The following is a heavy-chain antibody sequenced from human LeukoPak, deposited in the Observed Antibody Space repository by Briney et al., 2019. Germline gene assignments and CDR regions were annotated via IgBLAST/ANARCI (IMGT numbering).Heavy chain of an antibody. Sequence: GASVKVSCKASGYTFTGYYMHWVRQAPGQGLEWMGWINPNSGGTNYAQKFQGRVTMTRDTSISTAYMELSRLRSDDTAVYYCARDRASRGSGGYYNVDYGMDVWGQGTTVTVSS. J-gene: IGHJ6*02. CDR2: INPNSGGT. D-gene: IGHD3-10*01. V-gene: IGHV1-2*02. CDR1: GYTFTGYY. CDR3: ARDRASRGSGGYYNVDYGMDV.